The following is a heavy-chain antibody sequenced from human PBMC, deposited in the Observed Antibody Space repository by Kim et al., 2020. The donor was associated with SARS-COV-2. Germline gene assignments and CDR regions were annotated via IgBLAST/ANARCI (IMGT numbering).Heavy chain of an antibody. CDR3: ARSRGGGCCSVGSWERGYYCFDP. Sequence: SETLSLTCAVSGGSISSYYWSWIRQPPGKGLEWIGYIYYSGSTNYNPSLKSRVTISVDTSKNQFSLKLSSVTAADTAVYYCARSRGGGCCSVGSWERGYYCFDPWGQGTLVTVSS. CDR1: GGSISSYY. V-gene: IGHV4-59*01. CDR2: IYYSGST. J-gene: IGHJ5*02. D-gene: IGHD2-15*01.